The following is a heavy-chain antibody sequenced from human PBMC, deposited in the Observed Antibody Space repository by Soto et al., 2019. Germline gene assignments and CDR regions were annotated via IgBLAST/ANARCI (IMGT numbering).Heavy chain of an antibody. J-gene: IGHJ4*02. V-gene: IGHV4-30-2*01. D-gene: IGHD3-10*01. CDR1: GGSISSGGYS. Sequence: SETLSLTCAVSGGSISSGGYSWSWIRQPPGKGLEWIGYIYHSGSTYYNPSLKSRVTISVDRSKNQFSLKLSSVTAADTAVYYCARASLWFGESPLDYWGQGTLVTVSS. CDR3: ARASLWFGESPLDY. CDR2: IYHSGST.